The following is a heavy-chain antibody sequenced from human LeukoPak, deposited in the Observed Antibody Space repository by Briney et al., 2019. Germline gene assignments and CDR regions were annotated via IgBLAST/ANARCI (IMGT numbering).Heavy chain of an antibody. CDR2: TYYRSKWYN. D-gene: IGHD2-2*01. V-gene: IGHV6-1*01. J-gene: IGHJ3*02. Sequence: SQTLSLTCAISGDSVSSNSAAWNWIRQSPSRGLEWLGRTYYRSKWYNDYAVSVKSRITINPDTSKNQFSLKLKLSSVTAADTAVYYCARERTYCSSTSCWPPDAFDIWGQGTMVTVSS. CDR1: GDSVSSNSAA. CDR3: ARERTYCSSTSCWPPDAFDI.